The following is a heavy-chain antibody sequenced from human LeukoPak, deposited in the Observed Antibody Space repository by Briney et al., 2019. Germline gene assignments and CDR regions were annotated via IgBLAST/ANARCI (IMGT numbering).Heavy chain of an antibody. CDR2: FDPENGET. Sequence: ASVKVSCKASGGTFSSYAISWVRQAPGKGLEWMGGFDPENGETIYAQKFQGRVTMTEDTSTDTAYMELSSLRSEDTAVYYCATDLGLWGQGTLVTVSS. CDR3: ATDLGL. D-gene: IGHD3-16*01. J-gene: IGHJ4*02. CDR1: GGTFSSYA. V-gene: IGHV1-24*01.